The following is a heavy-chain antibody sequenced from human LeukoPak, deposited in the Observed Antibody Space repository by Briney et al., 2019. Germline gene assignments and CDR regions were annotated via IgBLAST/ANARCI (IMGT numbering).Heavy chain of an antibody. V-gene: IGHV3-11*01. CDR2: ISGSGSTM. J-gene: IGHJ3*02. CDR1: GFTFSDYY. Sequence: PGWSLRLSCAASGFTFSDYYMSWIRQAPGKGLEWVSYISGSGSTMYYADSVKGRFTISRDNAKNSLYLQVNSLRAEDTAVYFCARDRLGGHDASDIWGQGTTVTVSS. CDR3: ARDRLGGHDASDI. D-gene: IGHD3-16*01.